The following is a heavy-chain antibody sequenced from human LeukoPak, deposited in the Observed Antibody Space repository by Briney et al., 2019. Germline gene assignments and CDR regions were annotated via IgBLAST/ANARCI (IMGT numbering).Heavy chain of an antibody. V-gene: IGHV4-38-2*02. CDR1: GYSISSGYY. D-gene: IGHD4-23*01. Sequence: SETLSLTCTVSGYSISSGYYWGWIRQPPGKGLEWIGSIYHSGSTYYNPSLKSRVTISVDTSKNQFSLKLSSVTAADTAVYYCARSGPEVTTVEGFDPWGQGTLVTVSS. CDR2: IYHSGST. J-gene: IGHJ5*02. CDR3: ARSGPEVTTVEGFDP.